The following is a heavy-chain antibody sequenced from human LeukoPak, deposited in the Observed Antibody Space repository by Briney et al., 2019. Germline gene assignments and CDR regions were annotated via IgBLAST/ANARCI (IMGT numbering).Heavy chain of an antibody. CDR3: ARVAVAELRYYYMDV. J-gene: IGHJ6*03. V-gene: IGHV1-2*02. CDR1: GYTFTGYY. D-gene: IGHD6-19*01. CDR2: INPNSGGT. Sequence: GASVKVSCKASGYTFTGYYMHWVRQAPGQGLEWMGWINPNSGGTNYAQKFQGRVTMTRDTSISTAYMELSRLRSDDTAVYYCARVAVAELRYYYMDVWGKGTTVTISS.